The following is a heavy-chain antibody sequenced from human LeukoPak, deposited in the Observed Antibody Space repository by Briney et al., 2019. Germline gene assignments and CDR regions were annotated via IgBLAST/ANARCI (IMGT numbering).Heavy chain of an antibody. D-gene: IGHD2/OR15-2a*01. CDR1: GFTFSDYY. V-gene: IGHV3-11*05. CDR2: ISSSSDYT. Sequence: GGSLRLSCAASGFTFSDYYMSWIRQAPGKGLEWVSLISSSSDYTKYADSVKGRFTISRDNAKKSLYLQMNSLRAEDTAVYYCARDASLSLFDFWGQGTLVTVSS. J-gene: IGHJ4*02. CDR3: ARDASLSLFDF.